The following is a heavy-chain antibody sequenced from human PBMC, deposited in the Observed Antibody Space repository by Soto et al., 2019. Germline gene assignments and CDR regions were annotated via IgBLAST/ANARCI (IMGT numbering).Heavy chain of an antibody. CDR3: ARVLKGNYASSGSAFDI. J-gene: IGHJ3*02. D-gene: IGHD3-22*01. Sequence: QVQLVQSGAEVKKPGSSVKVSCKASGGTFSSYAISWVRQAPGQGLEWMGGIIPIFGTATYAQKFQGRVTITADESTRTAYMELSSVRSEDTAVYYCARVLKGNYASSGSAFDIWGQGKMVTVSS. CDR2: IIPIFGTA. CDR1: GGTFSSYA. V-gene: IGHV1-69*01.